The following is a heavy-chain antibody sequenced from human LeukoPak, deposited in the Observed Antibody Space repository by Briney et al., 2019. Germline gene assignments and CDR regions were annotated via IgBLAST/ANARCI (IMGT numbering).Heavy chain of an antibody. CDR3: ATVAVIRGVTYFDY. CDR2: LFYSGST. J-gene: IGHJ4*02. CDR1: GGSISSYY. V-gene: IGHV4-59*01. D-gene: IGHD3-10*01. Sequence: SETLSLTCTVSGGSISSYYWSWIRQPPGKGLEWIAYLFYSGSTDYNPSLESRVTISVDTSKNQFSLKLRSVTAADTAVYYCATVAVIRGVTYFDYWGQGTLATVSS.